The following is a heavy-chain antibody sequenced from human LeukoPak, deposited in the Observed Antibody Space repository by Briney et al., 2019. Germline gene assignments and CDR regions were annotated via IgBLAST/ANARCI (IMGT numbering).Heavy chain of an antibody. CDR1: GGSISSYY. J-gene: IGHJ4*02. Sequence: SETLSLTCTVSGGSISSYYWSWIRQPPGKGLEWIGYIYYSGSTNYNPSLKSRVTISVDTSKNQFSLKLSSVTAADTAVYYCASNYYGSGSLAYWGQGNLVTVSS. D-gene: IGHD3-10*01. CDR2: IYYSGST. CDR3: ASNYYGSGSLAY. V-gene: IGHV4-59*08.